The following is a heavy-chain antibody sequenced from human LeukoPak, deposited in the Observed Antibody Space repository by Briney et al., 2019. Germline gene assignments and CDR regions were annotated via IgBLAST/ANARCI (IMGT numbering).Heavy chain of an antibody. CDR1: GGTFSSYA. J-gene: IGHJ4*02. CDR2: IIPILGIA. Sequence: ASVKVSCKAFGGTFSSYAISLVRQAPGQGLEWMGRIIPILGIANYAQKFQGRVTITADKSTSTAYMELSSLRSEDTAVYYCAKSGSSGYHPYYFDYWGQGTLVTVSS. CDR3: AKSGSSGYHPYYFDY. D-gene: IGHD3-22*01. V-gene: IGHV1-69*04.